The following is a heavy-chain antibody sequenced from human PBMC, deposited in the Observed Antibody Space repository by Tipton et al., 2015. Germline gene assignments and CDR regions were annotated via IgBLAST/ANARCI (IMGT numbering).Heavy chain of an antibody. Sequence: TLSLTCTVSGGSVTSGSDYWSWIRQPPGKGLEWIGYIYYSENTNYNPSLKSRVTISVDTSKNQFSLRLSSVTAADTAVYYCARDSPFGGMDVWGQGTTVTVSS. CDR1: GGSVTSGSDY. CDR3: ARDSPFGGMDV. D-gene: IGHD3-3*01. J-gene: IGHJ6*02. V-gene: IGHV4-61*01. CDR2: IYYSENT.